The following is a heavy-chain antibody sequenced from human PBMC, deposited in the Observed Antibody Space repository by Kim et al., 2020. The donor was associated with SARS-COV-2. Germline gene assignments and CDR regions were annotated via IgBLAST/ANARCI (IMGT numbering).Heavy chain of an antibody. Sequence: ASVKVSCKASGYTFTSYCLHWVRQAPGQSLEWMGWIDVANTNTHYSENFHGRVTISRDTSATTVYIELSSLRSEDTAVYYCARDGRSVDYYFDYWGQGTLVTVSS. CDR2: IDVANTNT. CDR3: ARDGRSVDYYFDY. J-gene: IGHJ4*02. V-gene: IGHV1-3*01. CDR1: GYTFTSYC.